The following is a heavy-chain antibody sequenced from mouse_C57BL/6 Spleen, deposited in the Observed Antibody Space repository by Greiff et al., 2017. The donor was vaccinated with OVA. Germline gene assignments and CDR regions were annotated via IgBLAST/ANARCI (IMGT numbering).Heavy chain of an antibody. D-gene: IGHD1-1*01. CDR2: INPNNGGT. CDR3: ARGSDSYYAMDY. J-gene: IGHJ4*01. V-gene: IGHV1-26*01. CDR1: GYTFTDYY. Sequence: EVQLQQSGPELVKPGASVKISCKASGYTFTDYYMNWVKQSHGKSLEWIGDINPNNGGTSYNQKFKGKATLTVDKSSSTAYMELRSLTSEDAAVYYCARGSDSYYAMDYWGQGTSVTVSS.